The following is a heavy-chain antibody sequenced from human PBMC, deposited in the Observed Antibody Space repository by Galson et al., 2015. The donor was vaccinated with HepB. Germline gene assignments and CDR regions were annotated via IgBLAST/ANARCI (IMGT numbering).Heavy chain of an antibody. CDR3: ARHRTWSSGWYVWRDQYYYYGMDV. Sequence: LEWIGSIYYSGSTYYNPSLKSRVTISVDTSKNQFSLKLSSVTAADTAVYYCARHRTWSSGWYVWRDQYYYYGMDVWGQGTTVTVSS. CDR2: IYYSGST. D-gene: IGHD6-19*01. J-gene: IGHJ6*02. V-gene: IGHV4-39*01.